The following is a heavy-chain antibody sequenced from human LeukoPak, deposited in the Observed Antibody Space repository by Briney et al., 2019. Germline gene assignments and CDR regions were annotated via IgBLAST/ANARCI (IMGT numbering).Heavy chain of an antibody. CDR2: IIPILGIA. D-gene: IGHD2-15*01. Sequence: ASVKVSCKASGGTFSSYAISWVRQAPGQGLEWMGRIIPILGIANHAQKFQGRVTITADKSTSTAYMELSSLRSEDTAVYYCARDLGYCSGGSCPWGQGTLVTVSS. V-gene: IGHV1-69*04. J-gene: IGHJ5*02. CDR3: ARDLGYCSGGSCP. CDR1: GGTFSSYA.